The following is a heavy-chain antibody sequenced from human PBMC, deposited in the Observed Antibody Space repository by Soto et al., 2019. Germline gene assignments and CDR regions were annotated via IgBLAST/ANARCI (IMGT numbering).Heavy chain of an antibody. V-gene: IGHV4-39*07. CDR1: GDSMSSSNYH. J-gene: IGHJ4*02. CDR2: IYYSGTT. Sequence: SETLSLTCTVSGDSMSSSNYHWGWIRRPPGKGLEWIGNIYYSGTTNYNPSLKSRVTISVDTSKNQFSLKLSSVTAADTAVYYCARVEDYGDYFDYWGQGTLVTVSS. CDR3: ARVEDYGDYFDY. D-gene: IGHD4-17*01.